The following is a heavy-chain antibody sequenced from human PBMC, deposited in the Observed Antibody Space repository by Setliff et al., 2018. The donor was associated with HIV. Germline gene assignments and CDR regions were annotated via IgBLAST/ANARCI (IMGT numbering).Heavy chain of an antibody. CDR3: ARQRPPGYSSPSTIEY. Sequence: GESLKISCKAVDYTFTTYWIGWVRQMPGEGPEWMGIIDPGDSDTRYTPSYQGRIIMSIDRFRSTAYLQWRSLTPSDSALYYCARQRPPGYSSPSTIEYWGQGTLVTVSS. J-gene: IGHJ4*02. D-gene: IGHD6-13*01. CDR1: DYTFTTYW. V-gene: IGHV5-51*01. CDR2: IDPGDSDT.